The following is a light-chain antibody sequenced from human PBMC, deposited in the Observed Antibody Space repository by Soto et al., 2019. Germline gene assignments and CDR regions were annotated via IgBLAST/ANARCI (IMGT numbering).Light chain of an antibody. CDR1: QSVSSY. Sequence: VMTQSPATLSVSPGERATLSCRASQSVSSYLAWYQQKPGQAPRLLIYGASTRATNIPATLSGSGSGTEFTLPISSLQSEDSGVYYCQQYNHWPRTFGQGTKVEIK. CDR2: GAS. V-gene: IGKV3-15*01. CDR3: QQYNHWPRT. J-gene: IGKJ1*01.